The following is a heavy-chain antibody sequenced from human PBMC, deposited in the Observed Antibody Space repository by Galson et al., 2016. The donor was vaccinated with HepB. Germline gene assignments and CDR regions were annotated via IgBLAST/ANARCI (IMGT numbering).Heavy chain of an antibody. CDR2: IYYSGST. V-gene: IGHV4-39*07. J-gene: IGHJ5*02. CDR1: GGSISNSNYY. D-gene: IGHD5-18*01. CDR3: ARDLTMVTTGWFDP. Sequence: LSLTCTVSGGSISNSNYYWGWIRQPPGKGLEWIGSIYYSGSTYYNPSLNSRVTISVDTSKNQFSLKLNSVTAADTAVYYCARDLTMVTTGWFDPWGQGTLVTVSS.